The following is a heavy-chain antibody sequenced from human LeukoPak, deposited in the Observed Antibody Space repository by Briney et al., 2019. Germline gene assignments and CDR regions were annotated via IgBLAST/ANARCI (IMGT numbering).Heavy chain of an antibody. CDR2: IYTSGST. CDR1: GGSISSYY. CDR3: ARDRNPAETYYDFWSGYYAYFDY. V-gene: IGHV4-4*07. D-gene: IGHD3-3*01. J-gene: IGHJ4*02. Sequence: SETLPLTCTVSGGSISSYYWSWIRQPAGKGLEWIGRIYTSGSTNYNPSLKSRVTMSVDTSKNQFSLKLSSVTAADTAVYYCARDRNPAETYYDFWSGYYAYFDYWGQGTLVTVSS.